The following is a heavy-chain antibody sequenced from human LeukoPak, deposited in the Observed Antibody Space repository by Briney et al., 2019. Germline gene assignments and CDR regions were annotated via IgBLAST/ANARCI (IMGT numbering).Heavy chain of an antibody. CDR2: INPNSGGT. J-gene: IGHJ3*02. CDR1: GYTFTGYY. Sequence: GASVKVSCKASGYTFTGYYMHWVRQAPGQGLEWMGWINPNSGGTNYAQKFQGRVTMTRDTSISTAYMELSRLRSDDTAVYYCARVLTRYNWNQGWHAFDIWGQGTMVTVSS. CDR3: ARVLTRYNWNQGWHAFDI. V-gene: IGHV1-2*02. D-gene: IGHD1-20*01.